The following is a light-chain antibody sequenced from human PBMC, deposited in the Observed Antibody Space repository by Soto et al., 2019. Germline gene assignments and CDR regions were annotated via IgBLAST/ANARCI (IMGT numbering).Light chain of an antibody. CDR3: QQSYSSQIN. CDR2: SAS. CDR1: QSVSHN. J-gene: IGKJ5*01. V-gene: IGKV1-39*01. Sequence: DTQMPTSLFSLSASVVYIVKIFLVASQSVSHNLNWYQQRPGKPPNPLIYSASRLQSGAPSRFSGSESGTDFTLTISSLQAEEVATYYCQQSYSSQINFGQGTRL.